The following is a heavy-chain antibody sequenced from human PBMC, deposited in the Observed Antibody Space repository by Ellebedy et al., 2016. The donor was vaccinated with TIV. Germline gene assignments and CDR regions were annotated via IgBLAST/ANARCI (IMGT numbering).Heavy chain of an antibody. CDR2: IIPILGIA. CDR1: GGTFSSYA. V-gene: IGHV1-69*04. CDR3: ARGFRYGSGRWPLDY. J-gene: IGHJ4*02. D-gene: IGHD4-23*01. Sequence: AASVKVSCKASGGTFSSYAISWVRQAPGQGLEWMGRIIPILGIANYAQKFQGRVTITADKSTSTGYMELRSLRSDDTAVYYCARGFRYGSGRWPLDYWGQGTLVTVSS.